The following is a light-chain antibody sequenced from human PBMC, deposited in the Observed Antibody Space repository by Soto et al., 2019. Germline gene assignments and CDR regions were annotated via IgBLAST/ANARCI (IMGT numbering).Light chain of an antibody. CDR3: QYCDSSLSVV. CDR2: GNN. CDR1: SSSIGAGYD. V-gene: IGLV1-40*01. Sequence: QSVLTQPPSVSGAPGQRVTISCTGSSSSIGAGYDVHWYQQLPGTAPKVLIYGNNKRPSGVPDRFSGSKSGTSASLAITGLQAEDEADYYCQYCDSSLSVVFGGGTKVTVL. J-gene: IGLJ2*01.